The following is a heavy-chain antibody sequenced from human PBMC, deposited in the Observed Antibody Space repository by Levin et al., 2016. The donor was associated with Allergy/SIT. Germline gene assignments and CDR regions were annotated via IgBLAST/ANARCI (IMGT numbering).Heavy chain of an antibody. CDR2: FDPEDGET. J-gene: IGHJ4*02. Sequence: ASVKVSCKVSGYTLTELSMHWVRQAPGKGLEWMGGFDPEDGETIYAQKFQGRVTMTEDTSADTAYMELSSLRSEDTAVYYCATLFHTYPQVEYDSSGYSRYYFDYWGQGTLVTVSS. CDR3: ATLFHTYPQVEYDSSGYSRYYFDY. CDR1: GYTLTELS. D-gene: IGHD3-22*01. V-gene: IGHV1-24*01.